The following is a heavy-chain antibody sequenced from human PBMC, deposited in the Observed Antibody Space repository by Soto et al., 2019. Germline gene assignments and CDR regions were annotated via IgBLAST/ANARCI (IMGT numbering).Heavy chain of an antibody. Sequence: GEPQKISCKGSGYSFTSYWIGWVRQMPGKGLERMGIIYPGDSDTRYSPSFQGQVTISADKSISTAYLQWSSLKASDTAMYYCARQLTSAYDFWSAGNYYGMDVWGQATTVTVSS. D-gene: IGHD3-3*01. CDR1: GYSFTSYW. V-gene: IGHV5-51*01. CDR3: ARQLTSAYDFWSAGNYYGMDV. CDR2: IYPGDSDT. J-gene: IGHJ6*02.